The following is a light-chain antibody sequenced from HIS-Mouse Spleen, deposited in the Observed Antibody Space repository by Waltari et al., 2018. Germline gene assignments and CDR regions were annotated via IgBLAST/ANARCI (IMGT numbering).Light chain of an antibody. CDR1: SPNLGRNY. Sequence: QSVLTQPPSPSGTPGQRVTISCSGRSPNLGRNYVSCYQQLPGTAPKLLIYRNNQRPSGVPDRFSGSKSGTSASLAISGLRSEDEADYYCAAWDDSLSGPWVFGGGTKLTVL. J-gene: IGLJ3*02. V-gene: IGLV1-47*01. CDR3: AAWDDSLSGPWV. CDR2: RNN.